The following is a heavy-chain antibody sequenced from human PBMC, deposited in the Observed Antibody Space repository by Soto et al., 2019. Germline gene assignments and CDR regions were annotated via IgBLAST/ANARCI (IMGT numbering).Heavy chain of an antibody. J-gene: IGHJ3*02. Sequence: SVKVSCKASGGSFSSYAISWVRQAPVQGLEWMGGIIPIFGTATYAQKFQGRVTIIADKSTSTAYMELSSLRSEDTAVYYCARARQVAGNHAFDIWGQGTLVTVSS. CDR1: GGSFSSYA. CDR2: IIPIFGTA. D-gene: IGHD6-19*01. CDR3: ARARQVAGNHAFDI. V-gene: IGHV1-69*06.